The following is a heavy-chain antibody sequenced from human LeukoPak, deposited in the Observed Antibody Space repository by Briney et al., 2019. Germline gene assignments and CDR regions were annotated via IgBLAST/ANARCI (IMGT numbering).Heavy chain of an antibody. J-gene: IGHJ4*02. CDR2: ISTSGSI. CDR1: GFIFNNYA. V-gene: IGHV3-48*02. CDR3: ARPNMVQGTNIAAFDS. D-gene: IGHD3-10*01. Sequence: GGSLRLSCAASGFIFNNYAMSWVRQAPGKGLEWVSYISTSGSIYYADSVKGRFTISRDNAKNSLYLQMSSLRDEDTAVYYCARPNMVQGTNIAAFDSWGQGTLVTVSS.